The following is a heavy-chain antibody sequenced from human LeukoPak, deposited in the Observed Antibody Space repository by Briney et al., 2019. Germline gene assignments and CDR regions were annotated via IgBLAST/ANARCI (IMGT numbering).Heavy chain of an antibody. CDR3: ARYSSGGRSFDI. CDR1: GGSISSYY. V-gene: IGHV4-59*01. D-gene: IGHD6-19*01. J-gene: IGHJ3*02. Sequence: PSETLSLTCTVSGGSISSYYWSWIRQPPGKGLEWIGYIYYSGSTNYNPSLKSRVTISVDTSKNQFSLNLSSVTAADTAVYYCARYSSGGRSFDIWGGGTMVTVSS. CDR2: IYYSGST.